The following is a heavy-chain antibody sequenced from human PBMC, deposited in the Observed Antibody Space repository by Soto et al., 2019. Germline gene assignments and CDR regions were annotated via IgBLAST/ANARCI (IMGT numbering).Heavy chain of an antibody. V-gene: IGHV3-73*01. D-gene: IGHD2-21*01. Sequence: GWSLTLSCAAAGVSLCSSPIHWFPRAPGHGVEWVGRIRSKYTNYATEYTESLRGRFTISRDDSKNTAYMELNSLKSEDMAVYYCTFLLFLRPPIYDYWGQRSTVTVS. CDR2: IRSKYTNYAT. CDR3: TFLLFLRPPIYDY. CDR1: GVSLCSSP. J-gene: IGHJ4*02.